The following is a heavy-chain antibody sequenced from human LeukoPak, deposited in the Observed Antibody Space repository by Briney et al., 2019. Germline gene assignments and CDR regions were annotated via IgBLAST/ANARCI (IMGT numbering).Heavy chain of an antibody. CDR1: GGSISSYY. J-gene: IGHJ5*02. Sequence: PSETLSLTCTVSGGSISSYYWSWIRQPAGRGLEWIGRIYTSGSTNYNPSPKSRVTMSVDTSKNQFSLKLSSVTAADTAVYYCARDRDKDHSDNWFDPWGQGTLVTVSS. V-gene: IGHV4-4*07. CDR2: IYTSGST. D-gene: IGHD2-15*01. CDR3: ARDRDKDHSDNWFDP.